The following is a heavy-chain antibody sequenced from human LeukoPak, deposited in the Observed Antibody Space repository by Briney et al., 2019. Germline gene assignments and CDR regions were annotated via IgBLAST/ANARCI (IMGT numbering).Heavy chain of an antibody. CDR3: ARVHLYCSGGSCYRSLYYYYYGMDV. V-gene: IGHV3-66*02. D-gene: IGHD2-15*01. Sequence: GGSLRLSCAASGFTVSSNYMSWVRQAPGKGLEWVSVIYSGGSTYYADSVKGRFTISRDNSKNTLYLQMNSLRAEDTAVYYCARVHLYCSGGSCYRSLYYYYYGMDVWGQGTTVTVSS. J-gene: IGHJ6*02. CDR2: IYSGGST. CDR1: GFTVSSNY.